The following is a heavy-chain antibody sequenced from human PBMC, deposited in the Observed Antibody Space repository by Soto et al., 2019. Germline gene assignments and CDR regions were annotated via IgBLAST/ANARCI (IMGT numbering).Heavy chain of an antibody. J-gene: IGHJ4*02. CDR3: ARLECSGGSCYHADY. D-gene: IGHD2-15*01. CDR2: IDPSDSYT. V-gene: IGHV5-10-1*01. Sequence: EVQLVQSGAEVKKPGESLRISCKGSGYSFTSYWISWVRQMPGKGLEWMGRIDPSDSYTNYSPSFQGHVTISADKSISTDYLQWSRLKASDTAMYYCARLECSGGSCYHADYWGQGTLGTVSS. CDR1: GYSFTSYW.